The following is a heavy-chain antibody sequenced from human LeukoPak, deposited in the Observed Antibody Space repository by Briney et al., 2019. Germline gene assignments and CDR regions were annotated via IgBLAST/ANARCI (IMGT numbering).Heavy chain of an antibody. Sequence: GGSLRLSCSASGFTFDDYGMSWVRQAQGKGLEWGSGINWNGGSTGYADSVKGRFTISRDNAKNSLYLQMNSLRAEDTAIYYCAKELTSVTTGGAFDLWGQGTMVTVSS. CDR3: AKELTSVTTGGAFDL. CDR1: GFTFDDYG. CDR2: INWNGGST. D-gene: IGHD4-17*01. J-gene: IGHJ3*01. V-gene: IGHV3-20*04.